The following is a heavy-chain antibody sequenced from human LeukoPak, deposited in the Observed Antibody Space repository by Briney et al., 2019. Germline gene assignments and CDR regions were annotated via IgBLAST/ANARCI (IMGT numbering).Heavy chain of an antibody. D-gene: IGHD1-26*01. CDR3: ARDGISGSYFDY. J-gene: IGHJ4*02. CDR1: GGSISSSSYY. V-gene: IGHV4-39*07. Sequence: PSETLSLTCTVSGGSISSSSYYWGWIRQPPGKGLEWIGSIDDTGNTYYKSSLKSRVTISVDTSKNQISLRLSSVTAADTAVYYCARDGISGSYFDYWGQGTLLTVSS. CDR2: IDDTGNT.